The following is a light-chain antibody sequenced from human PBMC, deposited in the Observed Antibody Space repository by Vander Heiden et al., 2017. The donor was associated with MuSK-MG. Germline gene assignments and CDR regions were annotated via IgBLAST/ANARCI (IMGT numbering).Light chain of an antibody. CDR3: SSYTRSSTRA. V-gene: IGLV2-14*01. CDR2: DVS. CDR1: SSDVGIYNY. J-gene: IGLJ2*01. Sequence: QSALTQPASVSGSPGQSITISCTGTSSDVGIYNYVSWYQQHPGKAPKLMIYDVSNRPSGVSNRFSGSKSGNTASLTISGLQAEDEADYYCSSYTRSSTRAIGGGTKLTVL.